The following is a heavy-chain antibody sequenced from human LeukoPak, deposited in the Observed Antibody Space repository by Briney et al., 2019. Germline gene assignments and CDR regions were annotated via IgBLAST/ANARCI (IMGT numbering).Heavy chain of an antibody. D-gene: IGHD6-13*01. J-gene: IGHJ4*02. CDR1: GGSISSGGYY. CDR2: IYYSGST. V-gene: IGHV4-61*08. Sequence: SETLSLTCTVSGGSISSGGYYWSWIRQPPGKGLEWIGYIYYSGSTNYNPSLKSRVTISVDTSKNQFSLKLSSVTAADTAVYYCARKVGSSWYFDYWGQGTLVTVSS. CDR3: ARKVGSSWYFDY.